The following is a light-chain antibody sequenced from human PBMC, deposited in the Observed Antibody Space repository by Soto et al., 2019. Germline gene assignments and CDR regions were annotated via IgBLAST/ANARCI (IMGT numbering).Light chain of an antibody. V-gene: IGLV2-14*03. Sequence: QSVLTQPASLSGSPGQSINISCTGTSSDVGGYNSVAWYQQHPGKAPKVIIFDVSRRPSGVSGRFSGSKSGNTAALTVSGLQAEDEADYYCSSYVGTNSYVFGTGTKVTVL. CDR1: SSDVGGYNS. J-gene: IGLJ1*01. CDR2: DVS. CDR3: SSYVGTNSYV.